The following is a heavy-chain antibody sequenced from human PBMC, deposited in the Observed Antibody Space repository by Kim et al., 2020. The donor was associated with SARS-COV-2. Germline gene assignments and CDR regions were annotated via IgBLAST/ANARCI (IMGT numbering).Heavy chain of an antibody. CDR2: IKQDGSEK. V-gene: IGHV3-7*01. D-gene: IGHD3-9*01. CDR3: ARGGGYDILTGYLYYYGMDV. J-gene: IGHJ6*02. CDR1: GFTFSSYW. Sequence: GGSLRLSCAASGFTFSSYWMSWVRQAPGKGLEWVANIKQDGSEKYYVDSVKGRFTISRDNAKNSLYLQMNSLRAEDTAVYYCARGGGYDILTGYLYYYGMDVWGQGTTVTVSS.